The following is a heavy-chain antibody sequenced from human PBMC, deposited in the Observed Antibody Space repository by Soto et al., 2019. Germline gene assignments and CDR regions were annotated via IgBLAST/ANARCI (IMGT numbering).Heavy chain of an antibody. J-gene: IGHJ6*02. D-gene: IGHD3-9*01. CDR1: GYTFTTYY. V-gene: IGHV1-46*01. Sequence: QVQLVQSGAEVKKPGASVKVSCKASGYTFTTYYMHWVRQAPGQGLEWMGIINPSGGSTSNAQKYQCRVTMNRNTSTSTEYMELGSMTSEDTAVYYCARPRRPYYDILTVSYEPNYFYSCRIDVWGQGTTVTVSS. CDR2: INPSGGST. CDR3: ARPRRPYYDILTVSYEPNYFYSCRIDV.